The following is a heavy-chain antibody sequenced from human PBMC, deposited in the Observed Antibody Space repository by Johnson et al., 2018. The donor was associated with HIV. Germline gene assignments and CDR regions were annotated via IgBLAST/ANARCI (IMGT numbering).Heavy chain of an antibody. CDR3: ARDPYGSGPYVAFDI. CDR2: ISYDGGNK. Sequence: QVQLVESGGGVVQPGRSLRLSCAASGFTFSSYAMHWVRQAPVKGLEWVAVISYDGGNKYYADSVKGRFTISRDNSKNTLYLQMNSLRAEDTAVYYCARDPYGSGPYVAFDIWGQGTMVTVSS. CDR1: GFTFSSYA. D-gene: IGHD3-10*01. V-gene: IGHV3-30*04. J-gene: IGHJ3*02.